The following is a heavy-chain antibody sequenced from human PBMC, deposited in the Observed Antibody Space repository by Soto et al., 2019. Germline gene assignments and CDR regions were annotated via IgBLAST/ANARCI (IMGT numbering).Heavy chain of an antibody. Sequence: LSLTXTVSGFTFSSYGMHWVRQAPGKGLEWVAVIWYDGSNKYYADSVKGRFTISRDNSKNTLYLQMNSLRAEDTAVYYCARDFPIWSGYYTGAFDIWGQGTMVTVSS. J-gene: IGHJ3*02. CDR2: IWYDGSNK. V-gene: IGHV3-33*08. D-gene: IGHD3-3*01. CDR1: GFTFSSYG. CDR3: ARDFPIWSGYYTGAFDI.